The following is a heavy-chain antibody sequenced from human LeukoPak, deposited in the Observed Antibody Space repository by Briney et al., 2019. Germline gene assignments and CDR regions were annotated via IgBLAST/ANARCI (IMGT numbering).Heavy chain of an antibody. V-gene: IGHV1-18*01. D-gene: IGHD6-19*01. J-gene: IGHJ4*02. CDR3: ARWKVPAGYSSGWYGGYYFDY. Sequence: ASVKVSCKGSGYTFTSYGISWVRQAPGQGLDWMGWISAYNGDTNYTQTLEGRVTMTTGTSTSTAYMELRSMRSDDTAVYYCARWKVPAGYSSGWYGGYYFDYWGQGTLVTVSS. CDR1: GYTFTSYG. CDR2: ISAYNGDT.